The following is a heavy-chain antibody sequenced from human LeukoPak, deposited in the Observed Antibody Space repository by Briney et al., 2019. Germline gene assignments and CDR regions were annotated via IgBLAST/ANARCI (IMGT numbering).Heavy chain of an antibody. CDR2: IYHSGST. Sequence: RASETLSLTCAVSGGSISSGGYSWSWIRQPPGKGLEWIGYIYHSGSTYYNPSLKSRVTISVDRSKNQFSLKLSSVTAADTAVYYCARVRITGGYYFDYWGQGTLVTVSS. CDR3: ARVRITGGYYFDY. J-gene: IGHJ4*02. D-gene: IGHD2-15*01. CDR1: GGSISSGGYS. V-gene: IGHV4-30-2*01.